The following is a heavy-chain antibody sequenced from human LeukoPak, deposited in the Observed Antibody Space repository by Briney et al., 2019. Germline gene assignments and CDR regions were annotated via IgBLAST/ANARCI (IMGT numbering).Heavy chain of an antibody. V-gene: IGHV3-15*01. CDR2: IKSKTDGGTT. Sequence: GGSLRLSCAASGFTFSNAWMSWVRQAPGKGLEWVGRIKSKTDGGTTDYAAPVKGRFTISRDNAKNSLYLQMNSLRAEDTAVYYCARDGCSSTSCYIGYFDYWGQGTLVTVSS. J-gene: IGHJ4*02. D-gene: IGHD2-2*02. CDR3: ARDGCSSTSCYIGYFDY. CDR1: GFTFSNAW.